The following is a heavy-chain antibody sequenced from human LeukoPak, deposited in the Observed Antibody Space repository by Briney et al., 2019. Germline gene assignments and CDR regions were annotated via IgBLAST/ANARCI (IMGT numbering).Heavy chain of an antibody. CDR1: GFTFSNYA. J-gene: IGHJ4*02. V-gene: IGHV3-9*01. Sequence: GGSLRLSCAASGFTFSNYAMHWVRQAPGKGLEWVSGISWNSGSIGYADSVKGRFTISRDNAKNSLYLQMNSLRAEDTALYYCAKGDSGSYGGSVSYFDYWGQGTLVTVSS. CDR3: AKGDSGSYGGSVSYFDY. D-gene: IGHD1-26*01. CDR2: ISWNSGSI.